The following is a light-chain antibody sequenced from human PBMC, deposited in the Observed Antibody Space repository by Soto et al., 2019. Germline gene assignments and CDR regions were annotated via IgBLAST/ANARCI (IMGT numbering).Light chain of an antibody. Sequence: EVVMTQSPAILSVSPGGIATLSFSASQSVGINVAWYQQKPGQAPRLLIYGASTRATGSPDRFSASGSATEFTLTISSLLSEDFAVYYCQQYIRWPLTFGGGTKVDIK. CDR3: QQYIRWPLT. CDR1: QSVGIN. V-gene: IGKV3-15*01. J-gene: IGKJ4*01. CDR2: GAS.